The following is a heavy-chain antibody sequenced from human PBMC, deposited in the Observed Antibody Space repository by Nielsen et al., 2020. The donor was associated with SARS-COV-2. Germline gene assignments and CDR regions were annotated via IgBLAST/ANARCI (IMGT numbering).Heavy chain of an antibody. Sequence: GESLKISCAASGFTFSSYSMNWVRQAPGKGLEWVSYISSSSSTIYYADSVKGRFTISRDNAKNSLYLQMNSLRAEDSAVYYCARDAGIAASYTLVYWGQGTLVTVSS. V-gene: IGHV3-48*04. D-gene: IGHD6-13*01. CDR2: ISSSSSTI. J-gene: IGHJ4*02. CDR1: GFTFSSYS. CDR3: ARDAGIAASYTLVY.